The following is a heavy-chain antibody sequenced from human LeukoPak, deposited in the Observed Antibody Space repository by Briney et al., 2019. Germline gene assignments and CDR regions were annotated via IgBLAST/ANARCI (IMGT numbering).Heavy chain of an antibody. CDR2: MNPSGST. J-gene: IGHJ6*03. Sequence: SETLPLTCAVYGGSLSGYYWIWIRQTPEKGAEWIGEMNPSGSTNYNPSLKSRVTISVDTSKNQVSLELSSVTAADTAVYYCARGRQDVTMIVVVMTAVSYYLDVWGKGTTGTVS. CDR1: GGSLSGYY. V-gene: IGHV4-34*01. CDR3: ARGRQDVTMIVVVMTAVSYYLDV. D-gene: IGHD3-22*01.